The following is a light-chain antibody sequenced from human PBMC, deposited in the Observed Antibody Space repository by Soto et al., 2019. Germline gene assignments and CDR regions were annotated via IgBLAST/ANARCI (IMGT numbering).Light chain of an antibody. CDR3: GTWDSSLSAGL. V-gene: IGLV1-51*02. CDR1: SSDIGNNY. Sequence: QSVLTQPPSVSAAPGQKVTISCSGSSSDIGNNYVSWYQQLPGTAPKLLIYENNKRPSGIPDRFSGSKSGTSATLGITGLQTGDEADYHCGTWDSSLSAGLFGGGTQLTVL. J-gene: IGLJ2*01. CDR2: ENN.